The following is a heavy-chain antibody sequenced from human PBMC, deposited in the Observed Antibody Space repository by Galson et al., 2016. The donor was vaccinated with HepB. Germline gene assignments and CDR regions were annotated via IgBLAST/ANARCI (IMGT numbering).Heavy chain of an antibody. CDR1: EYNFNTYG. J-gene: IGHJ6*02. CDR2: INGGNGKT. Sequence: VKVSCKASEYNFNTYGMHWVRQAPGQRLEWMXWINGGNGKTKYSQKLQGRVTITRDTSASTAYRELSSLRSEDTAVYYCARDHGLRYFDWLFSYYGMDVWGQGTTVTVSS. D-gene: IGHD3-9*01. V-gene: IGHV1-3*01. CDR3: ARDHGLRYFDWLFSYYGMDV.